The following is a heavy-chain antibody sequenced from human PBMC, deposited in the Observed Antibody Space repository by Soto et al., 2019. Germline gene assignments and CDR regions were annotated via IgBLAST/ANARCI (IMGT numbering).Heavy chain of an antibody. Sequence: GSLRLSCAASGFTVSSSYMSWVRQAPGKGLEWVSVIYSGGETYYTDSVKGRFTISRDHSKNTLYLQMNSLRAEDTAIYYCGRDEYSSGTSNWGQGTLVTVSS. D-gene: IGHD6-19*01. J-gene: IGHJ4*02. V-gene: IGHV3-66*01. CDR3: GRDEYSSGTSN. CDR2: IYSGGET. CDR1: GFTVSSSY.